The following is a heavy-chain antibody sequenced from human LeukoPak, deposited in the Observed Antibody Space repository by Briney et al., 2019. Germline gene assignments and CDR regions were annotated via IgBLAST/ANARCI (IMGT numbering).Heavy chain of an antibody. V-gene: IGHV3-30-3*01. D-gene: IGHD3-3*01. J-gene: IGHJ6*04. CDR3: ARDYQTIRSYCMDV. CDR1: GFTFSSYA. CDR2: ISYDGSNK. Sequence: PGGSLRLSCAASGFTFSSYAMHWVRQAPGKGLEWVAVISYDGSNKYYADSVKGRFTISRDNSKNTPYLQMNSLRAEDTAVYYCARDYQTIRSYCMDVWGKGTTVTVSS.